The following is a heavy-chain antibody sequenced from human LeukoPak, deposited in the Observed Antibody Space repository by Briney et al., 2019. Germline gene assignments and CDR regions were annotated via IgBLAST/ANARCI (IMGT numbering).Heavy chain of an antibody. CDR2: ISSTGNTI. V-gene: IGHV3-48*02. CDR1: GFTFSSYW. D-gene: IGHD6-13*01. Sequence: GGSLRLSCAASGFTFSSYWMHWVRQAPGKGLVWVSYISSTGNTIYYADSVKGRFTISRDNGKNSLYLQMNSLRDEDTAVYYCARDRSSSAAPSLSYWGQGTLVTVSS. CDR3: ARDRSSSAAPSLSY. J-gene: IGHJ4*02.